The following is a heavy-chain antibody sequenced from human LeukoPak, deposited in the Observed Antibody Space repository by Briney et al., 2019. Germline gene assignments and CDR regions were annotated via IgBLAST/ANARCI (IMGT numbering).Heavy chain of an antibody. J-gene: IGHJ4*02. Sequence: GGSLRLSCAASGFTFSSYAMSWVRQAPGKGLEWVSAISGSGGSTYYADSVKGRFTISRDNSKNTLYLQMNSLRAEDTAVYYCANGITMVRGGFDYWGQGTLVTASS. CDR2: ISGSGGST. CDR1: GFTFSSYA. CDR3: ANGITMVRGGFDY. D-gene: IGHD3-10*01. V-gene: IGHV3-23*01.